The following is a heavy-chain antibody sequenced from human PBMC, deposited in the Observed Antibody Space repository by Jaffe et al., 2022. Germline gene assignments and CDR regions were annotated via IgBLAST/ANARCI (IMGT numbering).Heavy chain of an antibody. CDR3: ARAPDSYGYWNYYYYYYMDV. D-gene: IGHD5-18*01. Sequence: QVQLVQSGAEVKKPGASVKVSCKASGYTFTSYAMHWVRQAPGQRLEWMGWINAGNGNTKYSQKFQGRVTITRDTSASTAYMELSSLRSEDTAVYYCARAPDSYGYWNYYYYYYMDVWGKGTTVTVSS. J-gene: IGHJ6*03. V-gene: IGHV1-3*01. CDR1: GYTFTSYA. CDR2: INAGNGNT.